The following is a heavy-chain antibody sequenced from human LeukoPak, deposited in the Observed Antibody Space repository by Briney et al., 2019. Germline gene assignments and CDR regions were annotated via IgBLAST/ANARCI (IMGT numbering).Heavy chain of an antibody. CDR1: GDSVISNTYY. Sequence: SETLSLTCTVSGDSVISNTYYWAWIRQPPGKGLEWIGYIYSSGSTNYNSSLKSRVTFSLDTSKNQFSLKLNSVTAADTAVYYCARGGKQQLVRTKYYFDYWGQGTLVTVSS. CDR2: IYSSGST. J-gene: IGHJ4*02. D-gene: IGHD6-13*01. V-gene: IGHV4-39*07. CDR3: ARGGKQQLVRTKYYFDY.